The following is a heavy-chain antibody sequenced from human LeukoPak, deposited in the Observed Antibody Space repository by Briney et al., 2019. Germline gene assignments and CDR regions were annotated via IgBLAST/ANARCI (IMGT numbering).Heavy chain of an antibody. Sequence: KPGGSLRLSCAASGFTFSSYSMNWVRQAPGKGLEWVSSISSSSSYIYYADSVKGRFTISRDNAKQSLYVHMHCLRAGHRAVFFCATCTRDDYDFWSGSQYYFDYWGKGTLVTVSS. J-gene: IGHJ4*02. CDR2: ISSSSSYI. CDR1: GFTFSSYS. CDR3: ATCTRDDYDFWSGSQYYFDY. V-gene: IGHV3-21*01. D-gene: IGHD3-3*01.